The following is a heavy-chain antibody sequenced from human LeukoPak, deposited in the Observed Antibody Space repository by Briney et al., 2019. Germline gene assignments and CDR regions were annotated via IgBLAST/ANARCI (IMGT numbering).Heavy chain of an antibody. CDR1: GGSFSGYY. CDR2: INHSGST. J-gene: IGHJ4*02. V-gene: IGHV4-34*01. Sequence: SETLSLTCAVYGGSFSGYYWSWIRQPPGKGLEWIGEINHSGSTNYNPSLKSRVTISVDTSKNQFSLKLSSVTAADTAVYYCARGAPYYYDSSGYSNFDYWGQGTLVTVSS. D-gene: IGHD3-22*01. CDR3: ARGAPYYYDSSGYSNFDY.